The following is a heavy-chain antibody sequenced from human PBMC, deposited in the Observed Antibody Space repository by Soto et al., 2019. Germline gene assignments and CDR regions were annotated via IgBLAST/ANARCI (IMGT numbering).Heavy chain of an antibody. D-gene: IGHD3-22*01. CDR2: IYYSGST. V-gene: IGHV4-59*01. J-gene: IGHJ4*02. CDR3: ARAYYYDSSMDY. CDR1: GGSISSYY. Sequence: QVQLQESGPGLVKPSETLSLTCTVSGGSISSYYWSWIRQPPGKGLEWIGYIYYSGSTNYNPSLKSRVTISVDTSKNQFSLKLSSVTAADTAVYYCARAYYYDSSMDYWGQGTLVTVSS.